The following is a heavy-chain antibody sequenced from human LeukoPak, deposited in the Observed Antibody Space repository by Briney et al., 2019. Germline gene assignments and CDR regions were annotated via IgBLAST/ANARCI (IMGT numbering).Heavy chain of an antibody. D-gene: IGHD3-10*01. J-gene: IGHJ3*02. V-gene: IGHV3-43*01. CDR1: GFTFDDYT. Sequence: GGSLRLSCAASGFTFDDYTMHWVRQAPGKGLEGVSLISWDGGSTYYADSVKGRFTISRDNSKNSLYLQMNSLRTEDTALYYCAKDILWFGEEGAFDIWGQGTMVTVSS. CDR2: ISWDGGST. CDR3: AKDILWFGEEGAFDI.